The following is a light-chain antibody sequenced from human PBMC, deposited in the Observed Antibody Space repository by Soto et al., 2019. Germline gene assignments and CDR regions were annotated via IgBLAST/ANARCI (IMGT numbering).Light chain of an antibody. CDR1: RSDIGGYDY. Sequence: QSALTQPPSASGSPGQSVTISCTGTRSDIGGYDYVSWYQQHPGKAPKLIIYEVNKRPSGVPDRFSGSKSGNTASLTVSGLQAEDEADYYCSSYAGSNNLVFAGGTQLTVL. J-gene: IGLJ3*02. CDR2: EVN. V-gene: IGLV2-8*01. CDR3: SSYAGSNNLV.